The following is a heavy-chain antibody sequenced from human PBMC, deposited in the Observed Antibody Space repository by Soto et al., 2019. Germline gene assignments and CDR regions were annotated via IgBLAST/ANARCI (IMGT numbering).Heavy chain of an antibody. CDR3: ARDVYDSSGYPFDY. CDR1: GFTFSSYA. CDR2: ISYDGSNK. Sequence: GGSLRLSCAASGFTFSSYAMHWVRQAPGKGLEWVAVISYDGSNKYYADSVKGRFTISRDNSKNTLYLQMNSLRAEDTAVYYCARDVYDSSGYPFDYWGQGXLVTVYS. D-gene: IGHD3-22*01. J-gene: IGHJ4*02. V-gene: IGHV3-30-3*01.